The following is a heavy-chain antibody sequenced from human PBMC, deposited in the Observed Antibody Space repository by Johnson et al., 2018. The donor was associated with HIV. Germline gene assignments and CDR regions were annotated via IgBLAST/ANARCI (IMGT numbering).Heavy chain of an antibody. V-gene: IGHV3-23*04. J-gene: IGHJ3*02. CDR3: EKDAHSTMIVVVIYDLDAVDM. D-gene: IGHD3-22*01. CDR1: GFTFSSYA. CDR2: ISGSGGST. Sequence: VQLVESGGGLVQPGGSLRLSCAASGFTFSSYAMSWFRQAPGKGLEWVSAISGSGGSTYYAASVKGRFTISRDNSKNTLYLQMNSLSAEDTAVYYCEKDAHSTMIVVVIYDLDAVDMWGQGTMVTVSP.